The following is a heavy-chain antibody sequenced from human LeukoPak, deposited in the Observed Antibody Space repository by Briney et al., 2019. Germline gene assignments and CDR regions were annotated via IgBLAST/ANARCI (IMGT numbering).Heavy chain of an antibody. CDR3: ARVPAATQTYYYYYMDV. V-gene: IGHV3-21*01. D-gene: IGHD2-2*01. Sequence: GGSLRLSCAASGFTFSSYSMNWVRQAPGKGLEWVSSISSSSSYIYYADSVKGRFTISRDNAKNSLYLQMNSLRAEDTAVYYCARVPAATQTYYYYYMDVWGKGTTVTVSS. CDR2: ISSSSSYI. CDR1: GFTFSSYS. J-gene: IGHJ6*03.